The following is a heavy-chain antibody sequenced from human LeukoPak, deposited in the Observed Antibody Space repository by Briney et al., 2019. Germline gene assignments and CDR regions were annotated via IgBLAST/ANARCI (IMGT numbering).Heavy chain of an antibody. CDR2: IYRGGST. CDR1: GLNVSTNN. J-gene: IGHJ4*02. CDR3: ARGFSSADY. D-gene: IGHD6-6*01. Sequence: GGSLRLSCAASGLNVSTNNMNWVRQAPGKGLEWVSVIYRGGSTLNANSVKGRFTISRDSSRNTLFLQMNSLRAEDTAVYYCARGFSSADYWGQGTLVTVSS. V-gene: IGHV3-53*01.